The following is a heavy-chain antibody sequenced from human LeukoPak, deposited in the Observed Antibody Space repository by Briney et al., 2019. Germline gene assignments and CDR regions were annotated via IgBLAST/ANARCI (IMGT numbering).Heavy chain of an antibody. CDR1: GYTFTSYG. CDR3: ARHLTVVTPDYYFYMDV. CDR2: ISAYNGNT. Sequence: GASVKVSCKASGYTFTSYGISWVRQAPGQGLEWMGWISAYNGNTNYAQKLQGRVTMTTDTSTSTAYMELSRLRFDDTAMYYCARHLTVVTPDYYFYMDVWGKGTTVTVS. V-gene: IGHV1-18*01. D-gene: IGHD4-23*01. J-gene: IGHJ6*03.